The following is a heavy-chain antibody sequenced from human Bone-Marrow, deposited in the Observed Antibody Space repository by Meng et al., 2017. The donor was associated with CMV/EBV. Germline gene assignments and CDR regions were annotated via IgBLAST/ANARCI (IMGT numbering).Heavy chain of an antibody. CDR3: ARDSIYGMDV. Sequence: GESLKISCAASGFTFSSYWMSWVRQAPGKGLEWVANIKQDGSKKYYVVSVKGRLPISRDNAKNSLYLQMNRLRAEDTPVYYCARDSIYGMDVWGQGTTVTVSS. CDR1: GFTFSSYW. V-gene: IGHV3-7*01. D-gene: IGHD3-3*01. J-gene: IGHJ6*02. CDR2: IKQDGSKK.